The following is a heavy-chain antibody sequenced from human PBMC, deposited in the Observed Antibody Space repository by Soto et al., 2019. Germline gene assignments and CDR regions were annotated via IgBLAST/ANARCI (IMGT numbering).Heavy chain of an antibody. CDR1: GDTFSSNA. CDR3: ASHPQTYSGNHDAFDI. Sequence: QVQLVQSGAEVKKPGSSVKVSCKVSGDTFSSNAISWVRQAPGQGLEWMGGIIPMFGSANYAEKFQGRVTIIADESTTTAYMELSILRSEDTAMYYCASHPQTYSGNHDAFDIWGQGTMVIVSS. CDR2: IIPMFGSA. D-gene: IGHD1-26*01. V-gene: IGHV1-69*12. J-gene: IGHJ3*02.